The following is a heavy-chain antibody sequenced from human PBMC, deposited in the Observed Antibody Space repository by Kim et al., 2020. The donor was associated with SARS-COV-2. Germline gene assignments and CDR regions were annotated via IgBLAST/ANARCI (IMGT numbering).Heavy chain of an antibody. CDR3: AKTVGAARSYWYFDL. CDR1: GFTFSSYA. D-gene: IGHD6-6*01. V-gene: IGHV3-23*01. J-gene: IGHJ2*01. CDR2: ISGSGGST. Sequence: GGSLRLSCAASGFTFSSYAMSWVRQAPGKGLEWVSAISGSGGSTYYADSVKGRFTISRDNSKNTLYLQMNSLKAEDTAVFYCAKTVGAARSYWYFDLWGRGTLVTVSS.